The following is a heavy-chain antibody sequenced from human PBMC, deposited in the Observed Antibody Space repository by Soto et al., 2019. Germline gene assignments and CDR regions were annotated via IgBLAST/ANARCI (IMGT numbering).Heavy chain of an antibody. CDR2: IIPIFGTA. Sequence: SVKVSFKASGGTFISYAISWVRQSPGQGLEWMGGIIPIFGTANYAQKFQGRVTITADESTSTAYMELSSLRSEDTAVYYCARESRITMVRGVIINHYGMDVWGQGTTVTVSS. CDR3: ARESRITMVRGVIINHYGMDV. J-gene: IGHJ6*02. V-gene: IGHV1-69*13. CDR1: GGTFISYA. D-gene: IGHD3-10*01.